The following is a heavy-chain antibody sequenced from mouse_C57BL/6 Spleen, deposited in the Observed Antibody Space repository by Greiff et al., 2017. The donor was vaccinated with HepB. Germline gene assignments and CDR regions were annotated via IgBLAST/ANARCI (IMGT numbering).Heavy chain of an antibody. Sequence: QVQLQQPGAELVMPGASVKLSCKASGYTFTSYWMHWVKQRPGQGLEWIGEIDPSDSYTNYNQKFKGKSTLTVDKSSSTAYMQLSSLTSEDSAVYYCARHYYYGSTLNWYFDVWGTGTTVTVSS. CDR3: ARHYYYGSTLNWYFDV. CDR2: IDPSDSYT. V-gene: IGHV1-69*01. CDR1: GYTFTSYW. J-gene: IGHJ1*03. D-gene: IGHD1-1*01.